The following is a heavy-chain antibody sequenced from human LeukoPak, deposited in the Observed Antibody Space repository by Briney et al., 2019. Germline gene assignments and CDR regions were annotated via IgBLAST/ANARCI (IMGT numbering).Heavy chain of an antibody. CDR2: INAGNGNT. CDR3: ARGDSSSWYDY. D-gene: IGHD6-13*01. CDR1: GYTFTSYA. V-gene: IGHV1-3*01. Sequence: ASVKVSCKASGYTFTSYAMHWVRQAPGQRLEWMGWINAGNGNTKYSQKFQGRVTITGDTSASTAYMELSSLRSEDTAVYYCARGDSSSWYDYWGQGTLVTVSS. J-gene: IGHJ4*02.